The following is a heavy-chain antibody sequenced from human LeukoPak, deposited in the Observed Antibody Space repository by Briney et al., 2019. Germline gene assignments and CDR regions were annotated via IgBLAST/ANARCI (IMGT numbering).Heavy chain of an antibody. Sequence: PSETLSLTCTVSGGSISSSSYYWGWIRQPPGKGLEWIGSIYYSATTHYNPSLKSRVSISVDTSKNQFSLKLSSVSAADTAVYYCARSSGYLFDPWGQGILVTVSS. D-gene: IGHD3-22*01. CDR2: IYYSATT. CDR1: GGSISSSSYY. J-gene: IGHJ5*02. CDR3: ARSSGYLFDP. V-gene: IGHV4-39*01.